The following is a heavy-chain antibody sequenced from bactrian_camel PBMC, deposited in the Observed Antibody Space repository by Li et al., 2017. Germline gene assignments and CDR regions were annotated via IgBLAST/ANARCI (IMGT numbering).Heavy chain of an antibody. Sequence: VQLVESGGGSVEVGGSLTLSCLDSTSIAGRGCMAWFRQAPEKERERVATIDSGGRTSAADSLEGRFSISKDNAKDTLYLEMRSLKPEDSGVYFCAAAGAIVIYKLTFVPGARGPRSPSP. CDR3: AAAGAIVIYKLTFVP. D-gene: IGHD1*01. CDR1: TSIAGRGC. CDR2: IDSGGRT. J-gene: IGHJ6*01. V-gene: IGHV3S53*01.